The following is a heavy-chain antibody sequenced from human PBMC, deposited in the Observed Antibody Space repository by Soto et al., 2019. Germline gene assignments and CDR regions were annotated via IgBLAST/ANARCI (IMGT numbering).Heavy chain of an antibody. Sequence: SETLSLTCTVSGGSISSGGYYWSWIRQHPGKGLEWIGYIYYSGSTYYNPPLKSRVTISVDTSKNQFSLKLSSVTAADTAVYYCARVQLGYYFDYWGQGTLVTVSS. V-gene: IGHV4-31*03. D-gene: IGHD3-16*01. J-gene: IGHJ4*02. CDR1: GGSISSGGYY. CDR2: IYYSGST. CDR3: ARVQLGYYFDY.